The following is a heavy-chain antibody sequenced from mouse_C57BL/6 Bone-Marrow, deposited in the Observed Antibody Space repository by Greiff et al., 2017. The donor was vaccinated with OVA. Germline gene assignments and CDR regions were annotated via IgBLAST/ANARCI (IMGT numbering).Heavy chain of an antibody. CDR1: GYTFTNYW. J-gene: IGHJ3*01. V-gene: IGHV1-63*01. CDR3: AIYDGYPAWFAY. Sequence: QVQLQQSGAELVRPGTSVKMSCKASGYTFTNYWIGWAKQRPGHGLEWIGDIYPGGGYTNYNEKFKGKATLTADKSSSKAYMQFSSLTSEDSAIYYCAIYDGYPAWFAYWGQGTLVTVSA. CDR2: IYPGGGYT. D-gene: IGHD2-3*01.